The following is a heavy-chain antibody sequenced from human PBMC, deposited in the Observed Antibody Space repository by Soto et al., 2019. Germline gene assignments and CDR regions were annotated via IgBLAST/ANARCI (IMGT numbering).Heavy chain of an antibody. V-gene: IGHV1-69*06. CDR2: TGSGTGPG. J-gene: IGHJ4*02. CDR1: GGSLSTNP. D-gene: IGHD2-15*01. CDR3: ARLDSGGFYRFFDS. Sequence: QVQLVQSGTEVKKPGSSVKVSCKASGGSLSTNPISWVRQAPGQGLGWRGGTGSGTGPGNHAQKYQGRLTVTQANSASTVYMELTNPSSEDTGVYYFARLDSGGFYRFFDSWGQGTLVTVSS.